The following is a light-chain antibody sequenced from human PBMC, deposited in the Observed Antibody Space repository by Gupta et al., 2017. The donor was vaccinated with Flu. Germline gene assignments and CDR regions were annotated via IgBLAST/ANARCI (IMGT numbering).Light chain of an antibody. Sequence: VGDRVTITCRASQGISSWVSWYQQKPGKAPKLLLSAASSLQSGVPSRFRGSGSGTDFTLTISRLQPEDFATYYCQQANRFPYSFGQGTKLEIK. CDR1: QGISSW. CDR3: QQANRFPYS. CDR2: AAS. J-gene: IGKJ2*03. V-gene: IGKV1-12*01.